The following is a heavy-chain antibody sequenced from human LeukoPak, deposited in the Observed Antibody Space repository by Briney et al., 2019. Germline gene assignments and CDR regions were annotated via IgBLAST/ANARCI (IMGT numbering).Heavy chain of an antibody. CDR3: ARQQDSNLI. V-gene: IGHV4-59*08. J-gene: IGHJ3*02. CDR1: GGSISSYY. D-gene: IGHD2-15*01. CDR2: IYYSGST. Sequence: SETLSLTCTVSGGSISSYYWSWIRQPPGKGLEWIGYIYYSGSTNYNPSLKSRVTISVDTSKNQFSLKLSSVTAADTAVYYCARQQDSNLIWGQGTMVTVSS.